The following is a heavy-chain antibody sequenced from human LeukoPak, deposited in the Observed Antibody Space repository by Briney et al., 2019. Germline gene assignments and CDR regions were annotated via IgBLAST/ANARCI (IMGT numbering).Heavy chain of an antibody. CDR1: GGSITSYY. D-gene: IGHD2-21*02. J-gene: IGHJ5*02. CDR2: IYYCGST. Sequence: PSETLSLTCTVSGGSITSYYWSWIRQPPGKGLEWIAYIYYCGSTKYNPSLKSRVTISLDRSKNQFSLKLRSVTAADTAVYYCARLQVHCGAGCYTRWFDPWGQGTLVTVSS. CDR3: ARLQVHCGAGCYTRWFDP. V-gene: IGHV4-59*08.